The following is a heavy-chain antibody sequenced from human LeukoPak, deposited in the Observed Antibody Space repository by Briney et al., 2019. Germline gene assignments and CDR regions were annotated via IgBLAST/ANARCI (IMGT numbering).Heavy chain of an antibody. Sequence: GGSLRLSCAASGFTFSSYSMNWVRQAPGKGLEWVSSISSSSYIYYADSVKGRFTISRDNAKNSLYLQMNSLRAEDTAVYYCAKAPHLVYYYYGMDVWGQGTTVTVSS. V-gene: IGHV3-21*01. J-gene: IGHJ6*02. CDR3: AKAPHLVYYYYGMDV. D-gene: IGHD6-6*01. CDR1: GFTFSSYS. CDR2: ISSSSYI.